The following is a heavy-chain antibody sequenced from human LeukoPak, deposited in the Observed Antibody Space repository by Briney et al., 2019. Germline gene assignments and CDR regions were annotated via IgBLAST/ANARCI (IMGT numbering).Heavy chain of an antibody. J-gene: IGHJ4*02. V-gene: IGHV3-64*01. Sequence: SGGSLRLSCAASGFTFSSYAMHWVRQAPGKGLEYVSAISSNGGSTYYANSVKGRFTISRDNSKNTLYPQMGSLRAEDMAVYYCAIALSYHYDFWSGTIDYWGQGTLVTVSS. CDR1: GFTFSSYA. D-gene: IGHD3-3*01. CDR3: AIALSYHYDFWSGTIDY. CDR2: ISSNGGST.